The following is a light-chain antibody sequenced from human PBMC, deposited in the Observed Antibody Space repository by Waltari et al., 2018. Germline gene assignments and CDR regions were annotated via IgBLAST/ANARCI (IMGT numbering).Light chain of an antibody. V-gene: IGKV1-5*03. J-gene: IGKJ5*01. Sequence: DIQMTQSPSTLSASVGDRVTVTCRATQNIGNWLAWYQQKLGKAPKLLINKASSLESGVPSRFSGSGSGTEFTLTINSLQPDDFATYFCQQYNGYPMTFGQGTRLEIK. CDR2: KAS. CDR1: QNIGNW. CDR3: QQYNGYPMT.